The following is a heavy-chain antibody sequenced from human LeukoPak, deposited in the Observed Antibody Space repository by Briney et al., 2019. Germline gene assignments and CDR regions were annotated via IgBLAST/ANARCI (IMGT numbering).Heavy chain of an antibody. CDR2: IYPGDSDT. CDR3: ASTLAYYYDILTGHISFDY. J-gene: IGHJ4*02. D-gene: IGHD3-9*01. V-gene: IGHV5-51*01. CDR1: GYSFTSYW. Sequence: KHGESLKIPCKGSGYSFTSYWIGWVRQMPGKGLEWMGIIYPGDSDTRYSPSFQGQVTISADKSISTAYLQWSSLKASDTAMYYCASTLAYYYDILTGHISFDYWGQGTLVTVSS.